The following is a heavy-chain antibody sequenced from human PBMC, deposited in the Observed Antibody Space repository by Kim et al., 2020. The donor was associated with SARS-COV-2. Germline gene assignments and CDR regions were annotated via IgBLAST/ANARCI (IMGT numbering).Heavy chain of an antibody. CDR3: ARVTTVINYYYYGMYV. J-gene: IGHJ6*02. V-gene: IGHV1-3*01. Sequence: KFQGRVTITRDTSASTAYMELSSLRSEDTAVYYCARVTTVINYYYYGMYVWGQGTTVTVSS. D-gene: IGHD4-17*01.